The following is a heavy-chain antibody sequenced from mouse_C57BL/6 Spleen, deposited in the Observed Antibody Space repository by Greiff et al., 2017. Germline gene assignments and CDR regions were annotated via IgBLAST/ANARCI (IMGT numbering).Heavy chain of an antibody. CDR2: INPNNGGT. Sequence: VQLQQSGPELVKPGASVKIPCKASGYTFTDYNMDWVKQSHGKSLEWIGDINPNNGGTIYNQKFKGKATLTVDTSSSTAYMELRSLTSEDTAVYYCARTYYSNYYYFDYWGQGTTLTVSS. V-gene: IGHV1-18*01. CDR1: GYTFTDYN. J-gene: IGHJ2*01. D-gene: IGHD2-5*01. CDR3: ARTYYSNYYYFDY.